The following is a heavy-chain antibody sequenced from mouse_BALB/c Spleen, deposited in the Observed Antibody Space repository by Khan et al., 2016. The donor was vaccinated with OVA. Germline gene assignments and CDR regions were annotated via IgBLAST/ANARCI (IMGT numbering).Heavy chain of an antibody. CDR2: INPSSGYS. Sequence: QVQLKQSGAELARPGASVKMSCKASGYTFTSHTMHWVKQSPGQGLEWIGYINPSSGYSNYNQKFNDKATLTAEKSSSTAYMQMSSLTSEDSADDDCARRTTGYAMDYWGQGTSVTVSS. D-gene: IGHD2-14*01. CDR1: GYTFTSHT. V-gene: IGHV1-4*01. J-gene: IGHJ4*01. CDR3: ARRTTGYAMDY.